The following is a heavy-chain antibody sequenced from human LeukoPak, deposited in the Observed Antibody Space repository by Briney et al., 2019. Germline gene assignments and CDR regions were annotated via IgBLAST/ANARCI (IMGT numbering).Heavy chain of an antibody. D-gene: IGHD3-3*01. V-gene: IGHV3-53*01. CDR1: GFTVSSNY. CDR3: ARAPPKGHDFWSGYVLVH. Sequence: GGSLRLSCAASGFTVSSNYMSWVRQAPGKGLEWVSVIYSGGSTYYADSVKGRFTISRDNSKNTLYLQMNSLRAEDTAVYYCARAPPKGHDFWSGYVLVHWGQGTLVTVSS. J-gene: IGHJ4*02. CDR2: IYSGGST.